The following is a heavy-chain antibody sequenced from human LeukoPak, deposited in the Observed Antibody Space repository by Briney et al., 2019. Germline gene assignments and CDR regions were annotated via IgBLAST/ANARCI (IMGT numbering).Heavy chain of an antibody. Sequence: GASVKVSCKASGYTFTGYFMHWVRQAPGQGLEWMGWISPNSGGTNYAQKFQGRVTMTRDTSISTAYMELTRLRFDDAAVYYCARSCSSTSCYVYDAFDIWGQGTMVTVSS. CDR2: ISPNSGGT. D-gene: IGHD2-2*01. V-gene: IGHV1-2*02. CDR3: ARSCSSTSCYVYDAFDI. J-gene: IGHJ3*02. CDR1: GYTFTGYF.